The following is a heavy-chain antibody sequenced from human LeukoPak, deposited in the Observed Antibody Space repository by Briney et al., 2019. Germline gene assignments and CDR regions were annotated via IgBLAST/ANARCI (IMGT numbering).Heavy chain of an antibody. CDR1: GFTFTNYW. D-gene: IGHD6-13*01. CDR3: ARESIAAASDAFDI. J-gene: IGHJ3*02. CDR2: ISYDGSNK. Sequence: GSLRLSCAASGFTFTNYWMSWVRQAPGKGLEWVAVISYDGSNKYYADSVKGRSTTSRDNSKNTLYLQMNSLRAEDTAVYYCARESIAAASDAFDIWGQGTMVTVSS. V-gene: IGHV3-30-3*01.